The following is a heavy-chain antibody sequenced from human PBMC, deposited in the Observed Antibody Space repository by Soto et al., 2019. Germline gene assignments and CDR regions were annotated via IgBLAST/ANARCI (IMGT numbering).Heavy chain of an antibody. J-gene: IGHJ4*02. Sequence: SETLSLTCAVYGGSVGGYYWSWVRQPPGKGLEWIGEINHSGSITYAPSLKSRVTMSVDTSKNQFSLRLNSVTAADTAVYYCARGEVTTGVFWGQGTQVTVSS. CDR1: GGSVGGYY. D-gene: IGHD4-17*01. CDR2: INHSGSI. CDR3: ARGEVTTGVF. V-gene: IGHV4-34*01.